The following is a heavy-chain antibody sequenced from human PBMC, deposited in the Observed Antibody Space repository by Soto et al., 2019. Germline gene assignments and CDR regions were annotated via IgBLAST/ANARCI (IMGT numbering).Heavy chain of an antibody. CDR2: IYWDDDR. CDR3: AHSPWTGTKAYFDY. J-gene: IGHJ4*02. CDR1: GFSLSTSGVG. V-gene: IGHV2-5*02. D-gene: IGHD1-1*01. Sequence: QITLKESTPTLVKPTQTLTLTCTFSGFSLSTSGVGVGWIRQPPGKALEWLALIYWDDDRRYSPSLKSRLTITKDTSKNQVVLTMTNIDPVDTATYYGAHSPWTGTKAYFDYWGQGTLGTVSS.